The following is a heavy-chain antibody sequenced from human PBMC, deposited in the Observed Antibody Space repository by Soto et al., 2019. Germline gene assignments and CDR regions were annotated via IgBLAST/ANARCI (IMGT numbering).Heavy chain of an antibody. CDR3: ARRPSYYYYYMDV. CDR1: GYSFTSYW. J-gene: IGHJ6*03. Sequence: GESLKISCKGSGYSFTSYWIDWVRQMPGKGLEWMGIIYPGDSDTRYSPSFQGQVTISADKSISTAYLQWSSLKASDTTMYYCARRPSYYYYYMDVWGKGTTVTVSS. V-gene: IGHV5-51*01. CDR2: IYPGDSDT.